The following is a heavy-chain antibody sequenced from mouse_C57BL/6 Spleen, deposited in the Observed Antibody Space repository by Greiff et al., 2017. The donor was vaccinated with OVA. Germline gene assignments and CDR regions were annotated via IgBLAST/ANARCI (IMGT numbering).Heavy chain of an antibody. J-gene: IGHJ1*03. Sequence: VQLKQSGPELVKPGASVKISCKASGYAFSSSWMNWVKQRPGKGLEWIGRIYPGDGDTNYNGKFKGKATLTADKSSSTAYMQLSSLTSEDSAVYFCARGEDYGSSHWYFDVWGTGTTVTVSS. CDR1: GYAFSSSW. CDR3: ARGEDYGSSHWYFDV. V-gene: IGHV1-82*01. CDR2: IYPGDGDT. D-gene: IGHD1-1*01.